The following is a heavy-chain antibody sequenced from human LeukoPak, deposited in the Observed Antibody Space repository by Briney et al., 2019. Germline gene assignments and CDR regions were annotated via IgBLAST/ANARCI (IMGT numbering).Heavy chain of an antibody. CDR2: IYTSGST. Sequence: SETLSLTCTVSGGSISSYYWSWIRQPAGKGLEWIGRIYTSGSTNYNPSLKSRVTMSVDTSKNQFSLKLSSVTAADTAVYYCARGYCSGGSCYRKYYFDYWGQGTLVTVSS. J-gene: IGHJ4*02. CDR3: ARGYCSGGSCYRKYYFDY. D-gene: IGHD2-15*01. V-gene: IGHV4-4*07. CDR1: GGSISSYY.